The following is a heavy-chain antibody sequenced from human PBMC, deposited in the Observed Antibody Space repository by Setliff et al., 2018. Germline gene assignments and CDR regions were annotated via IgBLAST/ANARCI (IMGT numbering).Heavy chain of an antibody. V-gene: IGHV3-33*08. D-gene: IGHD2-15*01. CDR1: GFTFSTYR. CDR2: IWDDGGNK. Sequence: GESLTISCAASGFTFSTYRMHWVRQDPGKGLEWVAVIWDDGGNKYHADSVKGRFTISRDNSKNTLYLQMNSLRPEDTAVYYCARTCSGSGCYAGLESWGQGTPVTVSS. CDR3: ARTCSGSGCYAGLES. J-gene: IGHJ4*02.